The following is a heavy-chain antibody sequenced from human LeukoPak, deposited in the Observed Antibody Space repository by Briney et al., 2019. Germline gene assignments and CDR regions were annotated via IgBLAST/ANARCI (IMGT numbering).Heavy chain of an antibody. Sequence: SGGSLTLSCAAYAFTFSSYSMNWVRQAPGKGLEWVSSISSSSSYIYYADSVKGRFTISRDNAKNSLYLQMNSLRAEDTAVYYCARGDYYDSSGYYRTDAFDIWGQGTMVTVSS. CDR2: ISSSSSYI. CDR3: ARGDYYDSSGYYRTDAFDI. V-gene: IGHV3-21*01. CDR1: AFTFSSYS. J-gene: IGHJ3*02. D-gene: IGHD3-22*01.